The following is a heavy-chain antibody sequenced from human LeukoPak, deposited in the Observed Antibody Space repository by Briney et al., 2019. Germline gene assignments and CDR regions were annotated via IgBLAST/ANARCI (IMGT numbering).Heavy chain of an antibody. V-gene: IGHV3-30*02. CDR1: GFTFSSSA. CDR2: IAHHGNNK. CDR3: AKDRDYGDYPSAYYYYMDV. Sequence: GGSLRLSCGASGFTFSSSAMHWVRQGPGKGLEWVAYIAHHGNNKYYADSVKGRFTISRDNSKGSLYLQMNSLRAEDTAVYYCAKDRDYGDYPSAYYYYMDVWGKGTTVTVSS. D-gene: IGHD4-17*01. J-gene: IGHJ6*03.